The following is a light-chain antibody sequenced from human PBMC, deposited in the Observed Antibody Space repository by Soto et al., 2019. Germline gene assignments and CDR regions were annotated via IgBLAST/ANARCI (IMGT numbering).Light chain of an antibody. J-gene: IGKJ1*01. V-gene: IGKV4-1*01. CDR3: QQYYRPWT. CDR1: QSVLYSSNNKNY. CDR2: WAS. Sequence: DIVMTQSPDSLAVSLGERATINCKSSQSVLYSSNNKNYLAWYQQKPGQPPKLLIYWASTRESGVPDRFSGSGSGTDCTLTISSLHAEDVAVYYCQQYYRPWTFGQGTKVEIK.